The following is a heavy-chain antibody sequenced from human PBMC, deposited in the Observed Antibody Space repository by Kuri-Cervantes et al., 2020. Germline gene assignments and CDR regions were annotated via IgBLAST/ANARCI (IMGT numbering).Heavy chain of an antibody. Sequence: GGSLRLSCAASGFTFSSYGMHWVRQAPGKGLEWVAVIWYDGSNKYYADSVKGRFTISRDNSKNTLYLQMNSLRAEDTAVYYCAKAQTKAYGDYVRGYYFDYWGQGTLVTVSS. J-gene: IGHJ4*02. CDR1: GFTFSSYG. D-gene: IGHD4-17*01. V-gene: IGHV3-33*06. CDR2: IWYDGSNK. CDR3: AKAQTKAYGDYVRGYYFDY.